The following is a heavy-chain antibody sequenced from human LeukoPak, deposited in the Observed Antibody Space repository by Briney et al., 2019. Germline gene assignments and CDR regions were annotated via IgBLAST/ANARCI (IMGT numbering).Heavy chain of an antibody. D-gene: IGHD3-10*01. CDR2: INPNSGGT. V-gene: IGHV1-2*02. J-gene: IGHJ5*02. Sequence: GASVTVSCKASGYTLTCYYMHWVRQAPPQGLGRMGWINPNSGGTNYAQKFQGRVTMTRDTSISTAYMELSRLRSDETAVYYCARDGGGGWFDPWGQGTLVTVSS. CDR1: GYTLTCYY. CDR3: ARDGGGGWFDP.